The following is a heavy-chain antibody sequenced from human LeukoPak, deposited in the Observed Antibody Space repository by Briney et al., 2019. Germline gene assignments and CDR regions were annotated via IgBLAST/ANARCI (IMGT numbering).Heavy chain of an antibody. CDR3: ASRALAGEFDY. CDR2: IYSGGST. Sequence: ETLSLTCAVSGGSISSSNWWSWVRQAPGKGLEWVSVIYSGGSTYYADSVKGRSTISRDNSKNTLYLQMNSLRAEDTAVYYCASRALAGEFDYWGQGTLVTVSS. D-gene: IGHD1-1*01. J-gene: IGHJ4*02. CDR1: GGSISSSNW. V-gene: IGHV3-53*01.